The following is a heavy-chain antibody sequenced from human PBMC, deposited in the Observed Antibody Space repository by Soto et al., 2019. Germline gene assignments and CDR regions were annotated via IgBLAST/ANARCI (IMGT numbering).Heavy chain of an antibody. D-gene: IGHD2-2*02. CDR3: ARIVVVPAAIDYYYGMDV. Sequence: PGESLKISCKGSGYSFTSYWISWVRQMPGKGLEWMGRIDPSDSYTNYSPSFQGHVTISADKSISTAYLQWSSLKASDTAMYYCARIVVVPAAIDYYYGMDVWGQGTTVTVPS. CDR1: GYSFTSYW. J-gene: IGHJ6*02. CDR2: IDPSDSYT. V-gene: IGHV5-10-1*01.